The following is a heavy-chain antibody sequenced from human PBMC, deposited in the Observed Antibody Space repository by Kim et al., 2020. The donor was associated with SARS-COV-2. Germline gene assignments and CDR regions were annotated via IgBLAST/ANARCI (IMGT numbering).Heavy chain of an antibody. Sequence: GGSLRLSCEASGFSFDDYGLGWVRQIPGKGLEWVSGINGNGYSIAYADSVKGRFTISRDNAKTSLYLQMSSLRVEDTAFYYCGGLRTTPFWYFNLWGRGT. V-gene: IGHV3-20*04. J-gene: IGHJ2*01. D-gene: IGHD1-1*01. CDR2: INGNGYSI. CDR3: GGLRTTPFWYFNL. CDR1: GFSFDDYG.